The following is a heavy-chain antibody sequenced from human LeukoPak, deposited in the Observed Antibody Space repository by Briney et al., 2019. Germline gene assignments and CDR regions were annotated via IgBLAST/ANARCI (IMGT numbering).Heavy chain of an antibody. J-gene: IGHJ4*02. V-gene: IGHV4-59*12. CDR1: GGSISSYY. Sequence: KSSETLSLTCTLSGGSISSYYWSWLRQPPGKELERIGYIYYSGSNNYNPSLNSRATISVDTSKNQFSLKLTSVTAADTAVYYCARVIRDRSRWYYGRFHYWGQGTLVTVSS. D-gene: IGHD6-13*01. CDR3: ARVIRDRSRWYYGRFHY. CDR2: IYYSGSN.